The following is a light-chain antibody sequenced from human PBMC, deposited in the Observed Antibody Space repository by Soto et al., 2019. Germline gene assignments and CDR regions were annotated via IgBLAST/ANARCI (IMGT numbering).Light chain of an antibody. Sequence: QSALTQPASVSGSPGQSITISCTGTSSDVGGYNYVSWYQQHPGKAPKLMIYDVSSRPSGVSNRFSGSKSGNMASLTISGLQAEDEADYYCTSYTSSSTRGVFGGGTKVTVL. V-gene: IGLV2-14*03. CDR2: DVS. J-gene: IGLJ2*01. CDR1: SSDVGGYNY. CDR3: TSYTSSSTRGV.